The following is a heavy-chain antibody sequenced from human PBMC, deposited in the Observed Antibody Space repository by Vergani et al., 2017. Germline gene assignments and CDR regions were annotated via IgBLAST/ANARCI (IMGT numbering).Heavy chain of an antibody. CDR1: GFTFSNYW. V-gene: IGHV3-7*01. Sequence: EVQLVESGGGLVQPGGSLRLSCVASGFTFSNYWMSWVRQAPGKGLEWVANIKQDGSEKNYVDSVKGRFTIYRDNAKNSLYLQMNSLRVEDTSVYYCAEGIRGWFDQWGQGTLVTVSS. D-gene: IGHD3-10*01. CDR3: AEGIRGWFDQ. CDR2: IKQDGSEK. J-gene: IGHJ5*02.